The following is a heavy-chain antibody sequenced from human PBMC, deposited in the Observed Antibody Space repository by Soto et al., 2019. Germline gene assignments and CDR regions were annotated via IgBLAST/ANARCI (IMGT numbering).Heavy chain of an antibody. CDR2: IAYDGSNK. J-gene: IGHJ4*02. V-gene: IGHV3-30*18. Sequence: QVQLVESGGGVVQPGRSLRLSCAASGFTFSTYGMHWVRQAPGKGLEWVAVIAYDGSNKYYEDSVKGRFTISRDNSKNTLYLQMNSLRAEDTAVYYCAKDGSVWYGSSDYGFWGQGTLVTVSS. D-gene: IGHD6-19*01. CDR3: AKDGSVWYGSSDYGF. CDR1: GFTFSTYG.